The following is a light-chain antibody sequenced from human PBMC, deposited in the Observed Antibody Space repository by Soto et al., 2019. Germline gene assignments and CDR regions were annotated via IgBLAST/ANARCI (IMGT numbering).Light chain of an antibody. CDR1: QTVTSYY. J-gene: IGKJ1*01. V-gene: IGKV3-20*01. CDR3: QQYRTSPT. CDR2: GAS. Sequence: DIVLTQSPGTLSLSPGETATLSCRASQTVTSYYLAWYQQKPGQPPSLLIYGASSRASGVPDRFSGSGSGTDFTLTISRLEPEDFAVYYCQQYRTSPTFGQGTKVEIK.